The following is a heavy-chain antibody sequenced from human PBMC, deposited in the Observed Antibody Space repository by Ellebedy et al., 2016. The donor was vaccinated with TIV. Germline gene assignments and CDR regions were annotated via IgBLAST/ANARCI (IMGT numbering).Heavy chain of an antibody. V-gene: IGHV4-61*08. CDR1: GGSISSGGYY. CDR2: IYYSGST. Sequence: SETLSLTXTVSGGSISSGGYYWSWIRQPPGKGLEWIGYIYYSGSTNYNPSLKSRVTISVDTSKNQFSLKLSSVTAADTAMYYCARDWIVGATRVSYYYYGMDVWGQGTTVTVSS. CDR3: ARDWIVGATRVSYYYYGMDV. D-gene: IGHD1-26*01. J-gene: IGHJ6*02.